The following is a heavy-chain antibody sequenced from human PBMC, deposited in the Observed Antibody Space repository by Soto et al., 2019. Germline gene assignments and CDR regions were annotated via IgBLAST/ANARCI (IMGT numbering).Heavy chain of an antibody. CDR1: GFTFSSYW. Sequence: GGSLRLSCAASGFTFSSYWMSWVRQAPGKGLEWVANIKQDGSEKYYVDSVKGRFTISRDNAKNSLYLQMNSLRAEDTAVYYCARRGYDFWSGYYTPRYFDYWRQGTLVTVSS. CDR3: ARRGYDFWSGYYTPRYFDY. J-gene: IGHJ4*02. D-gene: IGHD3-3*01. CDR2: IKQDGSEK. V-gene: IGHV3-7*05.